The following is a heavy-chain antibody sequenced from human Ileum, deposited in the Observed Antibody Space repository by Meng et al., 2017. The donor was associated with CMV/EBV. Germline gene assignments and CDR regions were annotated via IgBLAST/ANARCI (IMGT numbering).Heavy chain of an antibody. CDR3: SRGYGSGD. Sequence: ASVKVSCKASGYIFSQFDIHWVRPTAGRGLEWMGRMTPSSGNTGYARQFQGRLTITTNTSISTAYLELNSLTFEDSAVYYCSRGYGSGDWGQGTLVTVSS. J-gene: IGHJ4*02. D-gene: IGHD4-17*01. CDR2: MTPSSGNT. CDR1: GYIFSQFD. V-gene: IGHV1-8*01.